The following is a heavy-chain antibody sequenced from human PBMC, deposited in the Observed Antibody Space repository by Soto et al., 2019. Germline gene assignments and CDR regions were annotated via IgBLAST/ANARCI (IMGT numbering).Heavy chain of an antibody. CDR3: AKDPVPSSIAAPAYFDY. CDR1: GFTFSSYA. Sequence: GGSLRLSCAASGFTFSSYAMSWVRQAPGKGLEWVSAISGSGGSTYYADSVKGRFTISRDNSKNTLYLQMNSLRAEDTAVYYCAKDPVPSSIAAPAYFDYWGQGTLVTVSS. D-gene: IGHD6-6*01. V-gene: IGHV3-23*01. J-gene: IGHJ4*02. CDR2: ISGSGGST.